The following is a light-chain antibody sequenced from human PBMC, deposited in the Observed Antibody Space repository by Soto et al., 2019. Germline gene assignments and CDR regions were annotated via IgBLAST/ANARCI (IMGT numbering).Light chain of an antibody. CDR1: SSNIGSNY. J-gene: IGLJ7*01. CDR2: RNN. V-gene: IGLV1-47*01. CDR3: AAWDDSLSGPV. Sequence: QSVLTQPPSASGTPGQRVTISCSGSSSNIGSNYVYWYQQLPGTAPKLLIHRNNQRPSGVPDRFSGSKSGTSASLAISGLRSVDEADYYCAAWDDSLSGPVLGGGTQLTVL.